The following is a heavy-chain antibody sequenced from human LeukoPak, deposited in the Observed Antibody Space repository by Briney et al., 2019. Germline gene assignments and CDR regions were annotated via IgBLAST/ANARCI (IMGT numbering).Heavy chain of an antibody. Sequence: GESLKISCKGSGYSFTSYWIGWVRQVPGKGLEWMGIIYPGDSDTRYSPSFQGQVTISADKSISTAYLQWSSLKASDTAMYYCARVSSSGRGPYYYYYMDVWGKGTTVTVSS. J-gene: IGHJ6*03. D-gene: IGHD6-6*01. V-gene: IGHV5-51*01. CDR1: GYSFTSYW. CDR3: ARVSSSGRGPYYYYYMDV. CDR2: IYPGDSDT.